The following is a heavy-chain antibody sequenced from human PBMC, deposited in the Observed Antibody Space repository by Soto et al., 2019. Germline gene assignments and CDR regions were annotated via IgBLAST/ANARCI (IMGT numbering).Heavy chain of an antibody. Sequence: ASVKVSCKASGYTFTSYDINWVRQATGQGLEWMGWMNPNSGNTGYAQKFQGRVTMTRNTSISTAYMELSSLRSEGTAVYYCARGRSVWLLNDYWGQGTLVTVSS. J-gene: IGHJ4*02. CDR3: ARGRSVWLLNDY. D-gene: IGHD3-9*01. CDR2: MNPNSGNT. CDR1: GYTFTSYD. V-gene: IGHV1-8*01.